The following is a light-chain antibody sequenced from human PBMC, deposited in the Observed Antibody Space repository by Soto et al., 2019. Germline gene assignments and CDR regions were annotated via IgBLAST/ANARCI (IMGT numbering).Light chain of an antibody. CDR3: QQRARWVT. CDR2: DAS. V-gene: IGKV3-11*01. J-gene: IGKJ5*01. Sequence: IVLTQSPATLSMSPGERATLSCRASQSVSSYLAWFQQKPGQAPRLLIYDASNRATGIPARFSGSGSETDFTLTISSLEPEDSAVYFCQQRARWVTFGQGTRLEIK. CDR1: QSVSSY.